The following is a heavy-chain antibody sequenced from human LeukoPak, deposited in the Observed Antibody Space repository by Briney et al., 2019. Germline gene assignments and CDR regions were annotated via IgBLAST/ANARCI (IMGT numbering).Heavy chain of an antibody. CDR1: GGTFSSYA. Sequence: SVKLSCKASGGTFSSYAISWVRQAPGQGLEWMGGIIPIFGTANYAQKFQGRVTITADESTSTAYMELSSLRSEDTAVYYCASRQSSGWYPLGYWGQGTLVTVSS. D-gene: IGHD6-19*01. CDR2: IIPIFGTA. J-gene: IGHJ4*02. V-gene: IGHV1-69*13. CDR3: ASRQSSGWYPLGY.